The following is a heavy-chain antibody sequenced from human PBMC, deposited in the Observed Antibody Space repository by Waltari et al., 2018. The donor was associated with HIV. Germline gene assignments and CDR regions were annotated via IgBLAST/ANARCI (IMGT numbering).Heavy chain of an antibody. CDR1: GFSFGASG. CDR2: IWFDGGKK. V-gene: IGHV3-33*01. J-gene: IGHJ4*02. D-gene: IGHD2-15*01. Sequence: QVQVVESGGGVVQPGTSLRLSGEASGFSFGASGMHWVRQAAGKGLEWVAVIWFDGGKKVFADSVKGRFTISRDNSKNTVELHMNSVTAEDTAVYYCARASPEGGYLDYWGQGTLVTVSS. CDR3: ARASPEGGYLDY.